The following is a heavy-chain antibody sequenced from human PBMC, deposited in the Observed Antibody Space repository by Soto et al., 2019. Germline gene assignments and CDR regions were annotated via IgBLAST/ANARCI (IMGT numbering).Heavy chain of an antibody. D-gene: IGHD2-2*03. CDR2: ISGSGGST. CDR1: GFTFSSYA. V-gene: IGHV3-23*01. J-gene: IGHJ4*02. Sequence: GGSLRLSCAASGFTFSSYAMSWVRQAPGKGLEWVSAISGSGGSTYYADSVKGRFTISRDNSKNTLYLQMNSLRAEDTAVYYCAKAVDIVVVPAAPFDYWGQGTLVTVSS. CDR3: AKAVDIVVVPAAPFDY.